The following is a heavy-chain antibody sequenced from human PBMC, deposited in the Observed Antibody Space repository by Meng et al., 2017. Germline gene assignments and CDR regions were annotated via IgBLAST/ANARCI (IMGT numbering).Heavy chain of an antibody. J-gene: IGHJ4*02. V-gene: IGHV3-30*04. CDR1: GFTFSSYA. CDR2: ISYDGSKK. Sequence: GESLKISCAASGFTFSSYAMHWVRQAPGKGLEWVAVISYDGSKKYYADSVKGRFTISRDNSKNTLYLQMNSLRAEDTAVYYCARDPYYYGSGSLDYWGQGTLVTVSS. CDR3: ARDPYYYGSGSLDY. D-gene: IGHD3-10*01.